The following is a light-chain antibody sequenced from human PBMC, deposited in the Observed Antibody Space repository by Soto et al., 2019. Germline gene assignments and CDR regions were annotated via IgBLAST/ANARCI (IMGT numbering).Light chain of an antibody. CDR2: AAS. CDR1: QSISTY. CDR3: QQTYSAPPWT. J-gene: IGKJ1*01. Sequence: DMQMTKSPTSLSASVGDRVTISCRAGQSISTYLHWYQQKPGKAPRRLISAASRVQSGVPPRFSGTGSGTDFILTIISLRAEDIATYYCQQTYSAPPWTFGQGTSVEIK. V-gene: IGKV1-39*01.